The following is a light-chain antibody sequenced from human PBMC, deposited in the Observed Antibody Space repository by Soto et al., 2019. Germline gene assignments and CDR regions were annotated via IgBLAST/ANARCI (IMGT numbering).Light chain of an antibody. Sequence: QSALTQPRSVSGSPGQSVTISCTGTSSDVGGYNYVSWYQEQPGKAPKLMIYDVSKRPSGVPDRFSCANSGNTASLTISWLTAQDEAPYYRCSYAGSYSYVFGTGTKVTVL. CDR3: CSYAGSYSYV. J-gene: IGLJ1*01. CDR2: DVS. V-gene: IGLV2-11*01. CDR1: SSDVGGYNY.